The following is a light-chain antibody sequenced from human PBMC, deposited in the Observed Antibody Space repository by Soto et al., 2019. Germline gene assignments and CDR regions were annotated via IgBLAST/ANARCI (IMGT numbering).Light chain of an antibody. J-gene: IGKJ1*01. CDR1: QNVRTF. CDR3: QQHSHWPPWT. CDR2: GAS. V-gene: IGKV3-11*01. Sequence: EVGLTQSPATLSLSPGERATLSCRASQNVRTFLDWYQQKPGQAPRLLIYGASNRATGIPARFSGSGSGTDFTLTISGLEPEDFAVYYCQQHSHWPPWTFGQGTRVEIQ.